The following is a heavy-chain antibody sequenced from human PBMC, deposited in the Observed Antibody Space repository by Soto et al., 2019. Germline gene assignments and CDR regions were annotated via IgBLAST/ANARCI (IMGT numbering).Heavy chain of an antibody. CDR2: ISSSSSYI. CDR1: GFTFSSYS. V-gene: IGHV3-21*01. J-gene: IGHJ4*02. D-gene: IGHD3-10*01. Sequence: EVQLVESGGGLVKPGGSLRLSCAASGFTFSSYSMNWVRQAPGKGLEWVSSISSSSSYIYYADSVKGRFTISRDNAKNSLYLQMNSLRAEDTAVYYCAREERFGELFDYWGQGTLVTVSS. CDR3: AREERFGELFDY.